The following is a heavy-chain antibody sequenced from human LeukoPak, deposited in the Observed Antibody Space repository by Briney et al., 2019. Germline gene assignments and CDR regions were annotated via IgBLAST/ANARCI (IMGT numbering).Heavy chain of an antibody. CDR3: ARTYSSSSYSPFDY. D-gene: IGHD6-13*01. CDR2: IYYGGGT. J-gene: IGHJ4*02. V-gene: IGHV3-53*01. Sequence: GGSLRLSCAASGFNYSAYNMNWVRQAPGKGLEWVSVIYYGGGTYYTDSVKGRFTISRDNSKNTLYLQMNSLRAEDTAVYYCARTYSSSSYSPFDYWGQGTLVTVSS. CDR1: GFNYSAYN.